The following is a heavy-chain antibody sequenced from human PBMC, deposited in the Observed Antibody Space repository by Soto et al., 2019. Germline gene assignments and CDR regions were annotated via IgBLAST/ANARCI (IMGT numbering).Heavy chain of an antibody. J-gene: IGHJ5*02. V-gene: IGHV3-73*01. CDR1: GFTFSDSP. CDR3: ARQWGDFPDH. CDR2: IGDKGNTYAT. Sequence: GGSLRLSCATSGFTFSDSPMHWVRQASGRGLEWLGRIGDKGNTYATVFAASLKGRFIISRDDSKNTTYLQMRSLKTEDTAVYYCARQWGDFPDHWGQGTLVTVSS. D-gene: IGHD3-16*01.